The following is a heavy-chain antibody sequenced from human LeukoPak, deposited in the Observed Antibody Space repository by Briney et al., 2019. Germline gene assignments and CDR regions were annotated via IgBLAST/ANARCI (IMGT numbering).Heavy chain of an antibody. CDR2: ISSDRSHT. V-gene: IGHV3-21*01. Sequence: GGSLRLSCTASGFSFSYYSMNWVRQAPGKGLEWVSSISSDRSHTYYAESVKGRFTISRDNAKNSLDLQLNSLRAEDTALYYCARQNYFGAGSRGIYYYMDVWGTGTTVTISS. D-gene: IGHD3-10*01. J-gene: IGHJ6*03. CDR3: ARQNYFGAGSRGIYYYMDV. CDR1: GFSFSYYS.